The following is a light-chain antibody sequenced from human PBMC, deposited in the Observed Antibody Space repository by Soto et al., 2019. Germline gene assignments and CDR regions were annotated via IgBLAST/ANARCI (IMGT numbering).Light chain of an antibody. CDR1: QSVSSN. V-gene: IGKV3-20*01. J-gene: IGKJ4*01. CDR2: GAS. CDR3: QQFSSYPLT. Sequence: IVLKQSPGTLSLYTGERATLSCRASQSVSSNLAWYQQKPGQAPRLLIYGASTRATGIPARFSGSGSGTEFTLTISRLEPEDFAVYYCQQFSSYPLTFGGGTKVDIK.